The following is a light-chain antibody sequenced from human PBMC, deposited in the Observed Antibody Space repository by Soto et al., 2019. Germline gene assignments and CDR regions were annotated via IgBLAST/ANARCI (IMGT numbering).Light chain of an antibody. CDR1: QDITND. CDR2: AAS. CDR3: LQDYDYPYT. Sequence: AIQMTQSPASLSASVGDRVTITCRASQDITNDLGWYQQKPGKAPKLLIFAASSLESGVPSRFSGTGSGTDFTLTISSLHPEDFATYYCLQDYDYPYTFGQGTKLEIK. V-gene: IGKV1-6*01. J-gene: IGKJ2*01.